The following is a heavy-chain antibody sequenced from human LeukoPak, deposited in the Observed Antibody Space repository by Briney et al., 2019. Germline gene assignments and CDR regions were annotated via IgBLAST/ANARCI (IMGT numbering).Heavy chain of an antibody. Sequence: SETLSLTCTVSGGSISSYYWSWIRQPPRKGLEWIGYIYYSGSTNYNPSLKSRVTISVDTSKNQFSLRLSSVTAADTAVYYCARDLGFGPMVRGVISPWDQGTLVTVSS. D-gene: IGHD3-10*01. CDR1: GGSISSYY. V-gene: IGHV4-59*01. CDR2: IYYSGST. CDR3: ARDLGFGPMVRGVISP. J-gene: IGHJ5*02.